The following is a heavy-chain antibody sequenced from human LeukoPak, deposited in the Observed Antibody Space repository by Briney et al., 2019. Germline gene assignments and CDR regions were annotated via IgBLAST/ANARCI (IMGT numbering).Heavy chain of an antibody. V-gene: IGHV3-74*01. J-gene: IGHJ4*02. Sequence: GGSLRLSCAASGFTFSSYWMHWVRQAPGKGLVWVSRINSDGSSTSYADAVKGRFTISRDNAKNTLYLQMNSLRAEDTAVYYCAKHDSYGSGSFPDYWGQGTLVTVSS. CDR1: GFTFSSYW. CDR2: INSDGSST. CDR3: AKHDSYGSGSFPDY. D-gene: IGHD3-10*01.